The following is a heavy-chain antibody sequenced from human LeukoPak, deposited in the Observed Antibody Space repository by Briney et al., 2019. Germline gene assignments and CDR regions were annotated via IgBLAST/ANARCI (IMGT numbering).Heavy chain of an antibody. D-gene: IGHD6-6*01. Sequence: PGGSLRLSCAASGFTFSSYGMSWVRQAPGKGLERVSSISDDGRSTYYADSVKGRFTISKDNSKNTMYLQMNNLRAEDTAIYYCAKRVPYKSSSVYFDYWGQGTLVTVSS. CDR3: AKRVPYKSSSVYFDY. J-gene: IGHJ4*02. CDR1: GFTFSSYG. V-gene: IGHV3-23*01. CDR2: ISDDGRST.